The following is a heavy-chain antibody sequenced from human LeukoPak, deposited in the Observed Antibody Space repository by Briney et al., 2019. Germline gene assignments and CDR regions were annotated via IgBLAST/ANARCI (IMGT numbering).Heavy chain of an antibody. V-gene: IGHV4-59*01. CDR2: LSKSGNT. J-gene: IGHJ3*02. CDR1: GGSISSYY. CDR3: ARARYVNSFYAFDI. D-gene: IGHD3-9*01. Sequence: SETLSLTCTVSGGSISSYYWSWIRLPRGKGLEWIGYLSKSGNTNYSPSLKSRVTIFGDTSKNQFFLKLSSVTAADTAVYYCARARYVNSFYAFDIWGQGTLVTVSS.